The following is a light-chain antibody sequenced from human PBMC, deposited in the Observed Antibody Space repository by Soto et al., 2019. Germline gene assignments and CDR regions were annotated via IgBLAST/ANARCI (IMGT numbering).Light chain of an antibody. CDR3: QQYGSSRT. CDR2: GAS. CDR1: QSVSSSY. Sequence: EIVLTQSPGTLSLSPGERATLSCRASQSVSSSYLAWYQQKPGQAPRLLIYGASSRAPGIPDRFSGSGSGTDFTLTISRLAPEDFAGYYLQQYGSSRTFGQGTTVEIK. V-gene: IGKV3-20*01. J-gene: IGKJ1*01.